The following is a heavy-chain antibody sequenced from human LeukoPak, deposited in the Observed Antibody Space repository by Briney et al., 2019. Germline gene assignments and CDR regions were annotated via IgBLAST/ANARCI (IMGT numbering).Heavy chain of an antibody. D-gene: IGHD1-26*01. CDR1: GGSISNYY. CDR2: FYTRGST. J-gene: IGHJ3*02. Sequence: PSETLSLTCTVSGGSISNYYWSWIRQPAGKGLEWIGRFYTRGSTNYNPSLKSRVTMSVDTSKNQISLKLSSVTAADTAVYYCARRDSGSSSRAFDIWGQGTMVTVSS. V-gene: IGHV4-4*07. CDR3: ARRDSGSSSRAFDI.